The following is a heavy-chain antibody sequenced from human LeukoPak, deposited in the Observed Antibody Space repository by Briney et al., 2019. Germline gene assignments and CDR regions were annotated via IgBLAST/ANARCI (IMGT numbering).Heavy chain of an antibody. D-gene: IGHD3-16*01. J-gene: IGHJ4*02. CDR3: ARTSPTSHFDF. Sequence: GGSLRLSCAASGFTFSSYWMHWVRQAPGKGLVWVSRINTDGSSTNYADSVKGRFTISRDNARNTLYLQMNGLRAEDTALYYCARTSPTSHFDFWGQGTLVTVSS. V-gene: IGHV3-74*01. CDR1: GFTFSSYW. CDR2: INTDGSST.